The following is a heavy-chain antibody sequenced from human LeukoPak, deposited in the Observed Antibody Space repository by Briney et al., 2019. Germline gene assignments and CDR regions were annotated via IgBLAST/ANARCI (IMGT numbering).Heavy chain of an antibody. Sequence: SDTLSLTCTVSGASIRNYYWLWIRQTPEKALEWMGHIHTSGASRYYPSLESRLTLSIDTSRNHLSLKLTSVTAADTAVYFCARLGSYHDFWGQGALVTVSS. V-gene: IGHV4-4*09. CDR3: ARLGSYHDF. D-gene: IGHD1-26*01. CDR2: IHTSGAS. J-gene: IGHJ4*02. CDR1: GASIRNYY.